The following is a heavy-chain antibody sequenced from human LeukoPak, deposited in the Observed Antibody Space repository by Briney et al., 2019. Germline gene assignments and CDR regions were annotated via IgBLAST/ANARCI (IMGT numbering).Heavy chain of an antibody. CDR2: INPNSGGT. CDR3: ARSRNGYGYGSAAYDI. Sequence: GASVKVSCKASGNTFTDYYIHWVRQAPGQGLEWMGWINPNSGGTNYAQNFQGRVNMTRDTSISTAYMELNSLRDEDTAVYYCARSRNGYGYGSAAYDIWGQGTMVTVSS. D-gene: IGHD3-10*01. CDR1: GNTFTDYY. J-gene: IGHJ3*02. V-gene: IGHV1-2*02.